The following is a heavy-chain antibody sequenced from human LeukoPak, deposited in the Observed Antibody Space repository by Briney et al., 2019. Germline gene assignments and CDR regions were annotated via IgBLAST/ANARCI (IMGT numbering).Heavy chain of an antibody. Sequence: GASVKVSCKAFGYTFISYDINWVRQATGQGLEWMGWMNPNSGNTGYAQKFQGRVTMTRDTSTSTVYMELSSLRSEDTAVYYCARDIGQQLVPPDYWGQGTLVTVSS. CDR1: GYTFISYD. CDR2: MNPNSGNT. CDR3: ARDIGQQLVPPDY. V-gene: IGHV1-8*02. J-gene: IGHJ4*02. D-gene: IGHD6-13*01.